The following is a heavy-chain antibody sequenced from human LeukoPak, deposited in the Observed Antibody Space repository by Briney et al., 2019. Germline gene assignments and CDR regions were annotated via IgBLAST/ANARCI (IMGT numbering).Heavy chain of an antibody. V-gene: IGHV1-46*01. CDR2: SNTSGVGT. D-gene: IGHD2-8*02. CDR1: GYTFTSYY. J-gene: IGHJ4*02. CDR3: AREESGGYSDY. Sequence: ASVKASCKASGYTFTSYYMHWGRQAPGQGVEWMVVSNTSGVGTNYAQRFQGRVPMHRDPSKTRVSWELSRLRSRDPAVFYCAREESGGYSDYWGQGTLVTVSS.